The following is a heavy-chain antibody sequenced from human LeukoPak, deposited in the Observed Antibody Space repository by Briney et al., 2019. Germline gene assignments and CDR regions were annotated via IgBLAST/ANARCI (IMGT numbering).Heavy chain of an antibody. CDR3: AKSWGAFDI. CDR1: GFTLCSYA. CDR2: ISGSGGST. V-gene: IGHV3-23*01. J-gene: IGHJ3*02. Sequence: GGGPRLSCSAPGFTLCSYAMNWVRQAPGKGLEWVSAISGSGGSTYYADSVKGRFTISRDNSKNTLYLQMNSLRAEDTAVYYCAKSWGAFDIWGQGTMVTVSS. D-gene: IGHD6-13*01.